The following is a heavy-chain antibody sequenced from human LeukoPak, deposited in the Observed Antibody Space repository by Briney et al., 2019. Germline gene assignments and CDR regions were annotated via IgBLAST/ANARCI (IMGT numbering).Heavy chain of an antibody. J-gene: IGHJ4*02. CDR2: INTDGSST. V-gene: IGHV3-74*01. Sequence: PGGSLRLSCAASGFTFTRYWMHWVRQAPGKGLVWVSRINTDGSSTAYADSVKGRFTISRDNAKTSLYLQMNSLRAEDTAVYYCARVFLIVAAGTVDYWGQGTLVTVSS. CDR3: ARVFLIVAAGTVDY. D-gene: IGHD6-13*01. CDR1: GFTFTRYW.